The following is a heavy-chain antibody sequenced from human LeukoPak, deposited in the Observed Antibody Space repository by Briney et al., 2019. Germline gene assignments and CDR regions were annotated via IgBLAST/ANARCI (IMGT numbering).Heavy chain of an antibody. D-gene: IGHD4-17*01. CDR1: GFIFNNYA. Sequence: GGSLRLSCAASGFIFNNYAMHWVRQAPGKGLEWVTIISFDGSQKYYADSVKGRFTISRDKSKNTVCLQMDSLRADDTAVYYCARSYFGDFVIDYWGLGTLVTVSS. CDR2: ISFDGSQK. V-gene: IGHV3-30*04. J-gene: IGHJ4*02. CDR3: ARSYFGDFVIDY.